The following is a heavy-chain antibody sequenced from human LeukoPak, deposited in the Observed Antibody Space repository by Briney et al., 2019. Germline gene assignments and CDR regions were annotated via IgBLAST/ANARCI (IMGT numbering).Heavy chain of an antibody. V-gene: IGHV4-59*01. Sequence: PSETLSLTCSVSGGSMSNYYWSWIRQAPGRGLEWIGYIHDTGSTNYNPSLKSRVTISVDTSKNQFSLELSSVTAADTAVYFCARDWSYDVSTGHFGNDGMDVWGRGTTVIVSS. CDR2: IHDTGST. D-gene: IGHD3-9*01. CDR3: ARDWSYDVSTGHFGNDGMDV. J-gene: IGHJ6*04. CDR1: GGSMSNYY.